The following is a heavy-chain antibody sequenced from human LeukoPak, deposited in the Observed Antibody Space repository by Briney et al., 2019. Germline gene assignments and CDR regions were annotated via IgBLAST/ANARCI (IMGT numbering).Heavy chain of an antibody. Sequence: SETLSLTCAVSGGSISSGGYSWSWIRQPPGKGLEWIAYIYHSGSTYYNPSLKSRVTISVDRSKNQCSLKLSSVTAADTAVYYCARSLTDCSGGSCYWYFDLWGRGTLVTVSS. V-gene: IGHV4-30-2*01. J-gene: IGHJ2*01. D-gene: IGHD2-15*01. CDR2: IYHSGST. CDR3: ARSLTDCSGGSCYWYFDL. CDR1: GGSISSGGYS.